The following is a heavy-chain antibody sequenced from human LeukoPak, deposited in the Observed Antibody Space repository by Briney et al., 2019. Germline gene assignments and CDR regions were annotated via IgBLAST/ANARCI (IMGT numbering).Heavy chain of an antibody. CDR2: IHYSGST. CDR3: ARRRYIRGPDVVNPFDY. V-gene: IGHV4-39*01. D-gene: IGHD1-1*01. CDR1: GGSISSSTYY. Sequence: SETLSLTCTVSGGSISSSTYYWGWIRQSPGKGLEWNGTIHYSGSTSYNPSLKSRVTISVDTSKNQFSLKLSSVTATDTAVYYCARRRYIRGPDVVNPFDYWGQGILVTVSS. J-gene: IGHJ4*02.